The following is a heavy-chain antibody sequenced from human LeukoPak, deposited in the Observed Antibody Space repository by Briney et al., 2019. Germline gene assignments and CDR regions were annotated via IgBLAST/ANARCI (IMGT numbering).Heavy chain of an antibody. D-gene: IGHD6-13*01. Sequence: PSETLSLTCAVYGESFSGYSWTWIRQPPGKGLEWIGEIYYSGSTNYNTSLKSRVTISVDTSKNQFSLKLSSVTAADTAVYYCARDIIVGGIAAAILDRGPYYYYGMDVWGQGTTVTVSS. CDR2: IYYSGST. J-gene: IGHJ6*02. CDR1: GESFSGYS. CDR3: ARDIIVGGIAAAILDRGPYYYYGMDV. V-gene: IGHV4-34*01.